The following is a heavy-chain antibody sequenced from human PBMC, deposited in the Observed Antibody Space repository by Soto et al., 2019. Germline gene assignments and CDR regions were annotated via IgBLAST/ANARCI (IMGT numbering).Heavy chain of an antibody. D-gene: IGHD2-2*01. CDR2: ISAYNGNT. V-gene: IGHV1-18*04. J-gene: IGHJ6*02. CDR1: GYTFTSYG. CDR3: ARDIVVVPAAGNYYGMDV. Sequence: ASVKVSCKASGYTFTSYGISWVRQAPGQGLEWMGWISAYNGNTNYAQKLQGRVTMTTDTSTSTAYMELRSLRSDDTAVYYCARDIVVVPAAGNYYGMDVLGQGTTVTVSS.